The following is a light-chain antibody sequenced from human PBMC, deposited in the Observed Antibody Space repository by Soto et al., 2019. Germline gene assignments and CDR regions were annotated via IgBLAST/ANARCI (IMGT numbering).Light chain of an antibody. J-gene: IGKJ2*01. CDR3: QQYYNWPPYT. CDR1: ETVSTN. V-gene: IGKV3-15*01. Sequence: IVMTQSPATLSVSPGERVTLSCRASETVSTNLAWIQQKPGQTPRLLIFGASTRAAGIPTRFTGSGSETEFTLTIGSLQSEDLAVYYCQQYYNWPPYTFGQGTKLEIK. CDR2: GAS.